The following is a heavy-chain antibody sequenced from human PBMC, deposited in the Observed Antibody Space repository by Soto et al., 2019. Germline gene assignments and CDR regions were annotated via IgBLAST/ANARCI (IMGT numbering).Heavy chain of an antibody. V-gene: IGHV4-30-4*01. Sequence: QVQLQESGPGLVKPSQTLSLTCTVSGGSISSGDYYWSWIRQPPGKGLEWIGYIYYSGSTYYNPSLKSRVTISVDTSKNQFSLKLSSVTAADTAVYYCARVWTGDPLSPYYYYYGMDVWGQGTTVTVSS. CDR3: ARVWTGDPLSPYYYYYGMDV. CDR2: IYYSGST. CDR1: GGSISSGDYY. D-gene: IGHD7-27*01. J-gene: IGHJ6*02.